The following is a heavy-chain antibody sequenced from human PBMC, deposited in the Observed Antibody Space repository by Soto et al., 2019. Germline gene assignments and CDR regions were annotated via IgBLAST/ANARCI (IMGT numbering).Heavy chain of an antibody. CDR2: IYYSGST. J-gene: IGHJ4*02. V-gene: IGHV4-31*03. CDR1: GGSISSGGYY. Sequence: SETLSLTCTVSGGSISSGGYYWSWIRQHPGKGLEWIGYIYYSGSTYYNPSLKSRVTISVDTSKNQFSLKLSSVTAADTAVYYCARDSLYYYGSGSHFDYWGQGTLVTVSS. D-gene: IGHD3-10*01. CDR3: ARDSLYYYGSGSHFDY.